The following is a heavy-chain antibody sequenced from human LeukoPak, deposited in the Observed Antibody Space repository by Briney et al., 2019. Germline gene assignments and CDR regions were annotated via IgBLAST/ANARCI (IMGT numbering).Heavy chain of an antibody. V-gene: IGHV4-39*06. Sequence: PSETLSLTCTVSGGSISSSSYYRGWIRQPPGKGLEWIGSIYYSGSTYYNPSLKSRVTISVDTSKNQFTLKLSSVTAADTAVYYCARDRPHPNNMVWGVINRGFDYWGQGTLVTVSS. CDR1: GGSISSSSYY. CDR2: IYYSGST. D-gene: IGHD3-10*01. J-gene: IGHJ4*02. CDR3: ARDRPHPNNMVWGVINRGFDY.